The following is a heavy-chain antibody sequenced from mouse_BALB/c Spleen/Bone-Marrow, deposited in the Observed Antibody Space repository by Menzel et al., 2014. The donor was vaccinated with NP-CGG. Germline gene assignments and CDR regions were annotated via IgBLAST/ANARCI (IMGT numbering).Heavy chain of an antibody. CDR2: IDPGNGDT. CDR1: GFNIKDYY. V-gene: IGHV14-4*02. Sequence: VQLKQSGAELVRSGASVKLSCTASGFNIKDYYMLWVKQRPEQGLEWIGWIDPGNGDTEYAPKFQGKATMTADTSSNTAYLQLSSLTSEDTAVYYCNAEHGNYHYFDYWGQGITLTVSS. CDR3: NAEHGNYHYFDY. D-gene: IGHD6-1*01. J-gene: IGHJ2*01.